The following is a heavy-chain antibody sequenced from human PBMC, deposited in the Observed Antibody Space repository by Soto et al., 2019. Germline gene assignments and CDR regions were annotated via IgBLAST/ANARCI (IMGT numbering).Heavy chain of an antibody. CDR1: GFTFSSYW. CDR2: IKQDGSEK. CDR3: ARDTPYYDYIWGSYRLNYYYYMDV. V-gene: IGHV3-7*01. J-gene: IGHJ6*03. D-gene: IGHD3-16*02. Sequence: GGSLRLSCAASGFTFSSYWMSWVRQAPGKGLEWVANIKQDGSEKYYVDSVKGRFTSSRDNAKNSLYLQMNSLRAEDTAVYYCARDTPYYDYIWGSYRLNYYYYMDVWGKGTTVTVSS.